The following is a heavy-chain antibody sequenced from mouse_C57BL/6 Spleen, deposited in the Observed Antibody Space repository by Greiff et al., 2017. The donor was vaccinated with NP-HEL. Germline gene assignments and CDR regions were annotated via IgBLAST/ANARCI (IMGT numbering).Heavy chain of an antibody. J-gene: IGHJ4*01. V-gene: IGHV5-4*01. CDR3: ASNYAGGYYAMDY. CDR2: ISDGGSYT. D-gene: IGHD2-1*01. CDR1: GFTFSSYA. Sequence: EVQLVESGGGLVKPGGSLKLSCAASGFTFSSYAMSWVRQTPEKRLEWVATISDGGSYTYYPDNVKGRFTISRDNAKNNLYLQMSHLKSEDTARYYCASNYAGGYYAMDYWGQGTSVTVSS.